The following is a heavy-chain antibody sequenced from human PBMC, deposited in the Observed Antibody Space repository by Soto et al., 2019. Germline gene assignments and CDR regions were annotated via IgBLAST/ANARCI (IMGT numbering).Heavy chain of an antibody. J-gene: IGHJ6*03. CDR2: IYYSGST. V-gene: IGHV4-31*03. D-gene: IGHD6-19*01. CDR3: ARVVSSSAWYGYYYYYMDV. CDR1: GGSISSGGYY. Sequence: SETLSLTCTVSGGSISSGGYYWSWIRQHPGKGVEWIGYIYYSGSTYYNPSLKSRVTISGDTSKNQFSLKLSSVTAADTAVYYCARVVSSSAWYGYYYYYMDVWGKGSTVTV.